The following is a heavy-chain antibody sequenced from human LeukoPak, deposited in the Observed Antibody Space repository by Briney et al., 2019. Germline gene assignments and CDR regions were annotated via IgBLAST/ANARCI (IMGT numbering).Heavy chain of an antibody. J-gene: IGHJ4*02. CDR2: ISGSGGDT. Sequence: GGSLRLSCAASGFTFSNYAMSWVRRAPGKGLEGVSGISGSGGDTYYADSVKGRFTISRDNSKNTLYLQVNSLRAEDTAVYYCAKDRSCTNNICHGDFDYWGQGTLVTVSS. CDR1: GFTFSNYA. CDR3: AKDRSCTNNICHGDFDY. V-gene: IGHV3-23*01. D-gene: IGHD2-8*01.